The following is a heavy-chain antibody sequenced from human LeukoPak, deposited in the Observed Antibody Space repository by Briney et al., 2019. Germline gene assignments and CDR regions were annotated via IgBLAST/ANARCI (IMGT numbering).Heavy chain of an antibody. CDR2: ISWISGNI. Sequence: GGSLRLSCAASGFTFDDYAMHWVRQAPGKGLEWVSGISWISGNIGYADSVKGRFTISRDNAKNSLYLQMNSLRAEDTALYYCAKESLRGVHIGPFDSWGQGTLVAVSS. CDR1: GFTFDDYA. V-gene: IGHV3-9*01. CDR3: AKESLRGVHIGPFDS. D-gene: IGHD3-10*01. J-gene: IGHJ4*02.